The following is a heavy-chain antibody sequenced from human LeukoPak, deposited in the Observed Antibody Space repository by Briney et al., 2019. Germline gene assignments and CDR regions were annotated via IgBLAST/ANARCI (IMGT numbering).Heavy chain of an antibody. D-gene: IGHD3-10*01. CDR3: ARGSGSLDY. Sequence: GGSLRLSCAASGFTVINNYMTWVRQAPGKGLEWVSLIYNTGDTYYADSVKGRFTISRDNSKNTLYLQMNSLRVEDTAVYYCARGSGSLDYWGQGTLVTVSS. V-gene: IGHV3-66*01. CDR2: IYNTGDT. CDR1: GFTVINNY. J-gene: IGHJ4*02.